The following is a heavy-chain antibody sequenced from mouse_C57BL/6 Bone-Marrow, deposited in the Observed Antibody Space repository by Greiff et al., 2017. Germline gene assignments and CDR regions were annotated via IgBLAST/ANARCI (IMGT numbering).Heavy chain of an antibody. D-gene: IGHD1-1*01. CDR1: GYTFTSYW. CDR3: ARCGYFGSSPWFVY. CDR2: IDPTSGGT. V-gene: IGHV1-72*01. J-gene: IGHJ3*01. Sequence: VQLQQPGAELVKPGASVKLSCKASGYTFTSYWMHWVKQRPGRGLAWIGRIDPTSGGTKYNEKFKSKATLTVDKPSSTAYMQLSSLTSEDSAVYYCARCGYFGSSPWFVYWGQGTLVTVSA.